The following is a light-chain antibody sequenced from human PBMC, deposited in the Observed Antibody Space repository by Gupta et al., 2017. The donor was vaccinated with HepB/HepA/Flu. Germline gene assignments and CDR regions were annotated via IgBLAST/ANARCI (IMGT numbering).Light chain of an antibody. V-gene: IGKV3-15*01. J-gene: IGKJ1*01. CDR1: QTVGNS. CDR2: GSS. CDR3: QQYHNWPPGT. Sequence: EIVLTQSPATLSVSPGERATLSCRASQTVGNSLARYQQKPGQPPRLLIYGSSFRATGVPARFSGSGSGTDFTLTISSLQSEDFAVYYCQQYHNWPPGTFGQGTKVGLK.